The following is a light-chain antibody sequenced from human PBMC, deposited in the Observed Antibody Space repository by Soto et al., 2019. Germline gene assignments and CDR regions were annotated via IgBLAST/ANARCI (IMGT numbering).Light chain of an antibody. CDR1: SSNIGAGYD. V-gene: IGLV1-40*01. CDR3: QSYDSSLSVV. Sequence: QSVLTQPPSVSGAPGQRVTISCTGSSSNIGAGYDVHWYQQLPGTAPKLLIYGNSNRPSGDPDRFSGSKSGTSASLAITGLQAEDEADYYCQSYDSSLSVVFGGGTQLTVL. J-gene: IGLJ2*01. CDR2: GNS.